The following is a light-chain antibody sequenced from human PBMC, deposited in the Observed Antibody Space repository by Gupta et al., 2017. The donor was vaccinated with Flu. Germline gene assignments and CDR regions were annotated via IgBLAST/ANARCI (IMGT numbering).Light chain of an antibody. CDR2: GSS. CDR1: QAVSSY. J-gene: IGKJ5*01. Sequence: DIQLTQSPSFLSASVGDRVTITCRASQAVSSYLAWYQQKPGKAPKLLIYGSSTLQSGVPSRFSGSGYGTECTLTISSRQPEDFATYYGQQLNKYQPITCGQGTRLGIK. CDR3: QQLNKYQPIT. V-gene: IGKV1-9*01.